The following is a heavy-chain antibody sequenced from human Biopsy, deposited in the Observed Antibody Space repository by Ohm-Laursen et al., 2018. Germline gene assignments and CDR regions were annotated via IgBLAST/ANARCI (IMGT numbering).Heavy chain of an antibody. Sequence: GSLRLSCAASGFTVSRNYMTWVRQAPGKGLEWVSVIDSGGYTHYTDSVKGRFTISRDNSKNTLYLQMNNLSAEDTAVYYCARSTYYYESSGTRGGLDIWGQGTMVTVSS. CDR3: ARSTYYYESSGTRGGLDI. CDR1: GFTVSRNY. CDR2: IDSGGYT. J-gene: IGHJ3*02. V-gene: IGHV3-53*01. D-gene: IGHD3-22*01.